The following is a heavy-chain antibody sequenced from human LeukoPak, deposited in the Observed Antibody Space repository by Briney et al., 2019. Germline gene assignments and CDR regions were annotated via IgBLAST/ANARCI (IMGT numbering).Heavy chain of an antibody. CDR1: GGSISSGGYS. D-gene: IGHD6-13*01. CDR3: ARAIAAAGTVDY. J-gene: IGHJ4*02. CDR2: IYYSGST. V-gene: IGHV4-61*08. Sequence: SSETLSLTCAVSGGSISSGGYSWSWIRQPPGKGLEWIGYIYYSGSTNYNPSLKSRVTISVDTSKNQFSLKLSSVTAADTAVYYCARAIAAAGTVDYWGQGTLVTVSS.